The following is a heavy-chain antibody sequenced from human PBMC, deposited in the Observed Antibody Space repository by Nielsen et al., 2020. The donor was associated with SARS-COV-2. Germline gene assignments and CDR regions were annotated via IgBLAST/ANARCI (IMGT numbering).Heavy chain of an antibody. V-gene: IGHV3-9*01. CDR2: ISWNSGSI. CDR3: ARDPHTAMAANGVYYYYGMDV. Sequence: SLKISCAASGFTFDDYAMHWVRQAPGKGLEWVSGISWNSGSIGYADSVKGRFTISRDNAKNSLYLQMNSLRAEDTALYYCARDPHTAMAANGVYYYYGMDVWGQGTTVTVSS. D-gene: IGHD5-18*01. CDR1: GFTFDDYA. J-gene: IGHJ6*02.